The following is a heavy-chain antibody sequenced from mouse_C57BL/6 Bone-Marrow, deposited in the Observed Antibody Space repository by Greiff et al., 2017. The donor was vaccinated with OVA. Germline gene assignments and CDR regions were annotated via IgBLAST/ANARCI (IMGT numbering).Heavy chain of an antibody. CDR2: INPNNGGT. D-gene: IGHD1-1*01. J-gene: IGHJ1*03. V-gene: IGHV1-26*01. Sequence: EVQLQQSGPELVKPGASVKISCKASGYTFTDYYMTWVKQSHGKSLAWIGDINPNNGGTSYNQKFKGKATLTVDKSSSTAYMELRSLTSEDSAVYYCAAPIYYYGSSGYFEVWGTGTTVTVSS. CDR3: AAPIYYYGSSGYFEV. CDR1: GYTFTDYY.